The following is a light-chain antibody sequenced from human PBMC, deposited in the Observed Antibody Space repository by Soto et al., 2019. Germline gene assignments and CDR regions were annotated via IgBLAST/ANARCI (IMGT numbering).Light chain of an antibody. CDR2: DAS. J-gene: IGKJ1*01. Sequence: DIQMTQSPSTLSATAGDRVTITCRASQSISSWLGWYQHKPGKAPKLLIYDASNLDSGVPSRFSGSGSGTEFSLTISNLQPDDCATYYCQQYENYWTFGQGTRVEIK. V-gene: IGKV1-5*01. CDR1: QSISSW. CDR3: QQYENYWT.